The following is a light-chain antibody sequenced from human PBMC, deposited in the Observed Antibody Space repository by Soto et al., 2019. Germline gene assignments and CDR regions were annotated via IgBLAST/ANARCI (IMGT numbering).Light chain of an antibody. J-gene: IGLJ2*01. V-gene: IGLV1-40*01. Sequence: QPVLTQPPSVSGAPGQRVTISCTGSSSNIGAGYDVNWYQQLPGTAPKLLIYGNNNRPSGVPDRFSGSKSGTSASLAITGLQAEDEADYYCQSYDSSLSGVVFGGGTKLTVL. CDR1: SSNIGAGYD. CDR3: QSYDSSLSGVV. CDR2: GNN.